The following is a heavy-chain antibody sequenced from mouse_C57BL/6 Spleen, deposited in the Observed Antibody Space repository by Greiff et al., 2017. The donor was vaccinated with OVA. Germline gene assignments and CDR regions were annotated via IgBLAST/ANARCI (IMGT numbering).Heavy chain of an antibody. CDR1: GYTFTSYW. CDR3: ARGDYYYGSSYAWFAY. J-gene: IGHJ3*01. V-gene: IGHV1-52*01. Sequence: QLQQPGAELVRPGSSVKLSCKASGYTFTSYWMHWVKQRPIQGLEWIGNIDPSDSETHYNQKFKDKATLTVDKSSSTAYMQLSSLTSEDSAVYYCARGDYYYGSSYAWFAYWGQGTLVTVSA. CDR2: IDPSDSET. D-gene: IGHD1-1*01.